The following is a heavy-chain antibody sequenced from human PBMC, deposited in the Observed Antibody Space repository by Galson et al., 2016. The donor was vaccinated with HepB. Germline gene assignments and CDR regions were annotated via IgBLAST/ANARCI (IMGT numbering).Heavy chain of an antibody. CDR3: GRDSGSSGYITAIEI. V-gene: IGHV3-23*01. D-gene: IGHD3-22*01. CDR2: ISETGGTT. Sequence: SLRLSCAASGFTFTKHAMNWVRQAPGSGREWVSSISETGGTTYYVDSVKGRFTISRDNSKNTLYLHMNSLRADDTAVYYCGRDSGSSGYITAIEIWGQGTMVTVSS. CDR1: GFTFTKHA. J-gene: IGHJ3*02.